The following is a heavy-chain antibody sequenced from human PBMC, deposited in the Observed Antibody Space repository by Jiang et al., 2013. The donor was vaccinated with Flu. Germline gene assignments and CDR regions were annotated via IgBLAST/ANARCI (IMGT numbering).Heavy chain of an antibody. J-gene: IGHJ3*01. D-gene: IGHD5-12*01. V-gene: IGHV4-59*13. Sequence: GPGLVKPSETLSLTCNVSGGSISSYYWSWIRQPPGKGLEWLGFIYYTGSTDYNPALKSRVTMSLDSSRNQFSLKLTSVTAADTAVYFCARDLYSMPRAFHFWGPRDTGHRLF. CDR1: GGSISSYY. CDR3: ARDLYSMPRAFHF. CDR2: IYYTGST.